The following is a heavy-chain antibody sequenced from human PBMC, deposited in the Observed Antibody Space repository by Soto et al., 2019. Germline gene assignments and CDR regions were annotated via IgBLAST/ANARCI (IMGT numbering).Heavy chain of an antibody. Sequence: VESLKISCKGSGYSFTNSWINWVRHMPGKVLEWMGRIDPSDSYTSYSPSFQGHVTISTDKSISTAYLQWSSLKVSDTAIYYCARSGGTYHYLDYWGQGTLVTVSS. CDR3: ARSGGTYHYLDY. J-gene: IGHJ4*02. CDR1: GYSFTNSW. V-gene: IGHV5-10-1*01. D-gene: IGHD1-26*01. CDR2: IDPSDSYT.